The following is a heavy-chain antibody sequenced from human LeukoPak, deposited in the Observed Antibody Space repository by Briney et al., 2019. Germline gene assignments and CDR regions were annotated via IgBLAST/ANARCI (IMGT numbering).Heavy chain of an antibody. CDR3: ARALYSDYYSYLNWFDP. J-gene: IGHJ5*02. D-gene: IGHD5-12*01. CDR2: ISAYNGHT. V-gene: IGHV1-18*01. CDR1: GYTFTNYC. Sequence: ASVKVSCKASGYTFTNYCIGWVRQAPGQGLEWMGWISAYNGHTNYAQKFQGRVTMTTDTSTSTAYVELRSLRSDDTAIYYCARALYSDYYSYLNWFDPWGQGTLVTVSS.